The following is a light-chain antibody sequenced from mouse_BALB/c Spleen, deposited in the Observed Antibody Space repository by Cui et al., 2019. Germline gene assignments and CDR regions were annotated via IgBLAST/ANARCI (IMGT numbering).Light chain of an antibody. Sequence: DIVMTQSQKFMSTSVGDRVSITCKASQNVGTAVAWYQQKPGQSPKLLIYSASNRYTGVPDRFTGSGSGTDFTLTISNMQSEDVADYVCQQYSSYPYTFGGGTKLEIK. CDR1: QNVGTA. CDR3: QQYSSYPYT. J-gene: IGKJ2*01. V-gene: IGKV6-13*01. CDR2: SAS.